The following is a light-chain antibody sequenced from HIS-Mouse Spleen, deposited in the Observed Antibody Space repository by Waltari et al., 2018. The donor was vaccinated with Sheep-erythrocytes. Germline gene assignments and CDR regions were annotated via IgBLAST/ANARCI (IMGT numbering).Light chain of an antibody. V-gene: IGLV2-11*01. Sequence: QSALTQPRSVSGSPGQSVTISCTGTSSDVGGYNYVSWYQQHPGKAPKPMIYHVSKRPSGVPDRFSGSKSGHTASLNISGLQAEDEADYYCCSYAGSYNHVFATGTKVTVL. J-gene: IGLJ1*01. CDR2: HVS. CDR1: SSDVGGYNY. CDR3: CSYAGSYNHV.